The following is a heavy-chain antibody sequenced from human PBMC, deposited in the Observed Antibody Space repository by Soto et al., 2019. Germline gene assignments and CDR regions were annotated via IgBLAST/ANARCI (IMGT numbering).Heavy chain of an antibody. CDR2: ISWDGGST. V-gene: IGHV3-43*01. Sequence: VGSLRLSCAASGFTFDDYTMHWVRQAPGKGLEWVSLISWDGGSTYYADSVKGRFTISRDNSKNSLYLQMNSLRTEDTALYYCAKDLGRSSSAYYYYGMDVWGQGTTVTVSS. CDR3: AKDLGRSSSAYYYYGMDV. CDR1: GFTFDDYT. J-gene: IGHJ6*02. D-gene: IGHD6-6*01.